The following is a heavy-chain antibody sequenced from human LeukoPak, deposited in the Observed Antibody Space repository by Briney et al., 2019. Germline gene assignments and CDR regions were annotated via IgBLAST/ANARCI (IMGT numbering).Heavy chain of an antibody. Sequence: PGGSLRLSCAVSGFNFDDYAIHWVRQGPGKGLEWVAGISGNGGFISYGESVKGRFTISRDNPRNSVFLQMNFLRAEDMAMYFCTKEVQRWHSYIYRPSYALDIWGQGTMVSVSS. CDR3: TKEVQRWHSYIYRPSYALDI. V-gene: IGHV3-9*03. J-gene: IGHJ3*02. CDR1: GFNFDDYA. D-gene: IGHD3-10*01. CDR2: ISGNGGFI.